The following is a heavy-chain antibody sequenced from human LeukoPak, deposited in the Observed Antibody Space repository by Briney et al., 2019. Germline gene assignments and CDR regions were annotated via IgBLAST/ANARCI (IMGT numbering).Heavy chain of an antibody. CDR1: GGSISSGGYY. CDR3: ARQRRAARLTGPEGELDY. CDR2: IYHSGST. V-gene: IGHV4-30-2*01. J-gene: IGHJ4*02. D-gene: IGHD6-6*01. Sequence: KSSETLSLTCTVSGGSISSGGYYWSWIRQPPGKGLEWIGYIYHSGSTYYNPSLKSRVTISVDRSKNQFSLKLSSVTAADTAVYYCARQRRAARLTGPEGELDYWGQGTLVTVSS.